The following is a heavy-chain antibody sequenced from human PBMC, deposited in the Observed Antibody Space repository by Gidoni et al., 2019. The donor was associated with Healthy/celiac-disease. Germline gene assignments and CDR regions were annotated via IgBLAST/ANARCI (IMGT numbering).Heavy chain of an antibody. J-gene: IGHJ1*01. V-gene: IGHV3-9*01. D-gene: IGHD6-19*01. CDR3: AKGSSSGWPAEYFQH. CDR2: ISWNSGSI. Sequence: EVQLVESGGGLVQPGRSLRLSCAASGFTFDDYAMHWVRQAPGKGLEWVSGISWNSGSIGYADSVKGRFTISRDNAKNSLYLQMNSLRAEDTALYYCAKGSSSGWPAEYFQHWGQGTLVTVSS. CDR1: GFTFDDYA.